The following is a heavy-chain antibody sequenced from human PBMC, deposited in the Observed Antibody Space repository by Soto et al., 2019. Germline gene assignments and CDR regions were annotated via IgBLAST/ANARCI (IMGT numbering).Heavy chain of an antibody. CDR2: IYWDDDK. J-gene: IGHJ4*02. V-gene: IGHV2-5*02. CDR3: AHSVVAGLGYYFDY. CDR1: GFSLSSTRVA. D-gene: IGHD6-19*01. Sequence: QITLKESGPTLVKPTQTLTLTCTFSGFSLSSTRVAVGWIRQPPGKALEWLALIYWDDDKRYSPFLKSRLTITKHTSKIQVVRTMTYMDPVDTATYYCAHSVVAGLGYYFDYWGQGTLVTVSS.